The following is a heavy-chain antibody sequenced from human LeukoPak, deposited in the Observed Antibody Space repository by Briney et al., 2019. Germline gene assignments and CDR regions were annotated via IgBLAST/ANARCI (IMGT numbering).Heavy chain of an antibody. CDR1: GGSISSGGYY. V-gene: IGHV4-31*03. J-gene: IGHJ4*02. Sequence: PSQTLSLTCTVSGGSISSGGYYWSWICQHPGKGLEWIGYIYYSGSTYYNPSLKSRLTISVDTSKNQFSLKLSSVTAADTAVYYCARASRITIFGVVSYYFDYWGQGTLVTVSS. CDR2: IYYSGST. CDR3: ARASRITIFGVVSYYFDY. D-gene: IGHD3-3*01.